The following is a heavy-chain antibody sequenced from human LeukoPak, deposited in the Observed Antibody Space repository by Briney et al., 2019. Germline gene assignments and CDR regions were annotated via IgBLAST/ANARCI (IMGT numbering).Heavy chain of an antibody. CDR2: ISAYNGNT. J-gene: IGHJ6*04. D-gene: IGHD3-16*01. V-gene: IGHV1-18*04. CDR3: ARDLGDYYGMDV. Sequence: GASVKVSCKASGYTFTSNGISWVRQAPGQGLEWMGWISAYNGNTNYAPKLQGRVTMTTDTFTSTAYMELRSLRSDDTAVYYCARDLGDYYGMDVWGKGATVTVSS. CDR1: GYTFTSNG.